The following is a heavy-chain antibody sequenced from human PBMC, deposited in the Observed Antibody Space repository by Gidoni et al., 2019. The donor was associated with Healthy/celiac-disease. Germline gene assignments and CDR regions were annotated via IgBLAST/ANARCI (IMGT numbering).Heavy chain of an antibody. CDR2: ISGSGGST. J-gene: IGHJ4*02. CDR1: GFTFSSYA. Sequence: EVQLLASGGGLVQHGGSLRLSCAASGFTFSSYAMSWVRQAPGKGLEWVSAISGSGGSTYYADSVKGRFTISRDNSKNTLYLQMNSLRAEDTAVYYCAKDRLRITIFGVVVYWGQGTLVTVSS. V-gene: IGHV3-23*01. CDR3: AKDRLRITIFGVVVY. D-gene: IGHD3-3*01.